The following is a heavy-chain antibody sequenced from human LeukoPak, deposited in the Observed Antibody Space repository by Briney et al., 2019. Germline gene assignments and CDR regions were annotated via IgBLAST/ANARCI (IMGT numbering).Heavy chain of an antibody. CDR3: ARDGGHGFDY. J-gene: IGHJ4*02. V-gene: IGHV3-21*01. D-gene: IGHD3-16*01. Sequence: KAGGSLRLSCAASGFTFSSYSMNWVRQAPGKGLEWVSSISSSSSYIYYVGSVKGRFTISRDNAKNSLYPQMNSLRAEDTAVYYCARDGGHGFDYWGQGTLVTVSS. CDR1: GFTFSSYS. CDR2: ISSSSSYI.